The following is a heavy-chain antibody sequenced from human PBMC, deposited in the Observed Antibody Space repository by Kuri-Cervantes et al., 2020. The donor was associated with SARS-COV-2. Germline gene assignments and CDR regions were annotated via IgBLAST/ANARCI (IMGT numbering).Heavy chain of an antibody. V-gene: IGHV4-34*01. CDR1: GGSFSGYY. Sequence: GSLRLSCAVYGGSFSGYYWSWIHQPPGKGLEWIGEINHSGSTNCNPPLKSRVTISVDTSKNQFSLKLSSVTAADTAVYYCAGWPVVPAANPKWGIDYWGQGTLVTVSS. J-gene: IGHJ4*02. D-gene: IGHD2-2*01. CDR3: AGWPVVPAANPKWGIDY. CDR2: INHSGST.